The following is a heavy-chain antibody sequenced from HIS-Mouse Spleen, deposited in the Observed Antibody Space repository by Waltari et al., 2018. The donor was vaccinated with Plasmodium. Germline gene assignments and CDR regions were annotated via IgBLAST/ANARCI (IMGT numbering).Heavy chain of an antibody. CDR2: IKHSGST. V-gene: IGHV4-34*01. J-gene: IGHJ4*02. D-gene: IGHD3-10*01. CDR3: ASSGSGSYYY. CDR1: GGSFSGYY. Sequence: QVQLQQWGAGLLKPSETLSLTCAVYGGSFSGYYWSWIRKPPGKGLEWIGEIKHSGSTNYNPSLKSRVTISVDTSKNQFSLKLSSVTAADTAVYYCASSGSGSYYYWGQGTLVTVSS.